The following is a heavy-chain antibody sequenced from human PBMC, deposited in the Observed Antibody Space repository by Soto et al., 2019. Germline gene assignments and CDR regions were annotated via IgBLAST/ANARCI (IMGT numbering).Heavy chain of an antibody. V-gene: IGHV3-23*05. CDR2: SGASGSSR. D-gene: IGHD2-15*01. CDR1: GFTFTDYA. J-gene: IGHJ4*02. Sequence: EVQLLESGGGLVQPGGSLRLSCVGSGFTFTDYAMSWVRQAPGKGLEWISISGASGSSRDYADSVKGRFIVSRDNSKNTVYLQMNSLRADDTALYHCTRGALRHLLAASRTDYFDFWGPGTLVTVSS. CDR3: TRGALRHLLAASRTDYFDF.